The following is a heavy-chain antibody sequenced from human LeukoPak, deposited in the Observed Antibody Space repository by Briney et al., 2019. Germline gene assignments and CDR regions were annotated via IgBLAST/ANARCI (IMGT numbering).Heavy chain of an antibody. D-gene: IGHD6-6*01. J-gene: IGHJ6*03. CDR1: GYTFTSYD. Sequence: ASVKVSCKASGYTFTSYDINWARQATGQGLEWMGWMNPNSGNTGYAQKFQGRVTMTRNTSISTAYMELSSLRSEDTAVYYCASIAARRSYYYYYYMDVWGKGTTVTVSS. CDR2: MNPNSGNT. V-gene: IGHV1-8*01. CDR3: ASIAARRSYYYYYYMDV.